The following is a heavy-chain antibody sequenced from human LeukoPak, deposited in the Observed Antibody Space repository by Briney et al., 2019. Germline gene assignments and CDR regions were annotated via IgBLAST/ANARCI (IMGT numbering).Heavy chain of an antibody. J-gene: IGHJ4*02. Sequence: ASVTVSCKASGFTFTGYYIHWVRQAPGQGLEWMGYINPHSGGTNSPQKFQGRVTMTTDTSISAAYMELSSLISDDTAMYYCVREGNELLSKNFDYWGQGTLVTVSS. V-gene: IGHV1-2*02. CDR2: INPHSGGT. CDR1: GFTFTGYY. CDR3: VREGNELLSKNFDY. D-gene: IGHD2-21*02.